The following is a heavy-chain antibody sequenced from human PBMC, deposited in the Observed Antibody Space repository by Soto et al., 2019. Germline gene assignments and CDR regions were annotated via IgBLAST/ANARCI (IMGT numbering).Heavy chain of an antibody. D-gene: IGHD2-2*01. Sequence: EVQLVESGEGLVQPGGSLRLSCAASGFTFSNYAMHWVRQAPGKRLEYVSNITSNGGSTYYADSVKGRFTISRDNSKNTLYLQMGSLRPEDMAVYYCARGGGYCSGTTCYFSSSYFDYWGQGTLVTVSS. V-gene: IGHV3-64*02. CDR1: GFTFSNYA. CDR2: ITSNGGST. CDR3: ARGGGYCSGTTCYFSSSYFDY. J-gene: IGHJ4*02.